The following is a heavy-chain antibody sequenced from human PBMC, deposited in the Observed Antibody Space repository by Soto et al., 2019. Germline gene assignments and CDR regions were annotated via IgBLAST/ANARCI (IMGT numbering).Heavy chain of an antibody. CDR1: GFTFSSYS. Sequence: EVQLVESGGGLVKPGGSLRLSCAASGFTFSSYSMNWVRQAPGKGLEWVSSISSSSSYIYYADSVKGRFTISRDNAKNSLYLQMNSLRAEDTAVYYCARDLPRRDGYNVPYAFDIWGQGTMVTVSS. D-gene: IGHD3-10*02. J-gene: IGHJ3*02. CDR2: ISSSSSYI. V-gene: IGHV3-21*01. CDR3: ARDLPRRDGYNVPYAFDI.